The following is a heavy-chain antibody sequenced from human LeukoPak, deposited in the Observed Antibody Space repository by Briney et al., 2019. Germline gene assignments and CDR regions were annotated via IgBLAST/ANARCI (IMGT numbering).Heavy chain of an antibody. CDR1: GFTFSSYA. V-gene: IGHV3-23*01. Sequence: GGSLRLSCAASGFTFSSYAMSWVRQAPGKGLEWVSAISGSGGSTYYADSVKGRFTISRDNSKNTLYLQMNSLRAEDTAVYYCAKEKGGRYCSSTSCLFDYWGQGTLVTVSS. J-gene: IGHJ4*02. D-gene: IGHD2-2*01. CDR3: AKEKGGRYCSSTSCLFDY. CDR2: ISGSGGST.